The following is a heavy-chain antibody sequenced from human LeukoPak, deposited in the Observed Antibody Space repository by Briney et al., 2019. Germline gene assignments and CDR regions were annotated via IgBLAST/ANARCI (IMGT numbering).Heavy chain of an antibody. CDR3: ARLLYLQLGYFDL. V-gene: IGHV4-38-2*01. CDR1: GYSISSGYY. D-gene: IGHD1-1*01. Sequence: SETLSLTCAVSGYSISSGYYWGWIRQPPGKGLEWIGSIYHSGSTYYNPSLKSRVTISVDTSKNQFSLKLSSVTAADTAVYYYARLLYLQLGYFDLWGRGTLVTVSS. J-gene: IGHJ2*01. CDR2: IYHSGST.